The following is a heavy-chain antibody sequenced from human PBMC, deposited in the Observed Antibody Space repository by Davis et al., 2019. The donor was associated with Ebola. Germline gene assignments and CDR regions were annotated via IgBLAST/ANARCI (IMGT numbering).Heavy chain of an antibody. Sequence: PGGSLRLSCAASGFTFNIFDMHWVRQAPGRGLEWVTFVRSHGSDDHYADSVKGRFTISRDNSKNTLYLQMNSLRAEDTAVYYCARDLSYAMGSSYYGMDVWGQGTTVTVSS. V-gene: IGHV3-30*02. CDR1: GFTFNIFD. CDR3: ARDLSYAMGSSYYGMDV. CDR2: VRSHGSDD. J-gene: IGHJ6*02. D-gene: IGHD1-26*01.